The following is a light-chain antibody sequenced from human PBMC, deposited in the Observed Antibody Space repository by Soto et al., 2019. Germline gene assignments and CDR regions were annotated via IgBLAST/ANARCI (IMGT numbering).Light chain of an antibody. V-gene: IGKV3D-15*01. Sequence: EIAMTQSPVTLSASPGERVTLSCRASQSVNINLAWYQQRPGQAPRVLIYGASNRASGIPDRFSGSGSGTDFTLTISSLEPDDFALYYCQQYKDWPPLTCGGGTRVEIK. CDR1: QSVNIN. J-gene: IGKJ4*01. CDR3: QQYKDWPPLT. CDR2: GAS.